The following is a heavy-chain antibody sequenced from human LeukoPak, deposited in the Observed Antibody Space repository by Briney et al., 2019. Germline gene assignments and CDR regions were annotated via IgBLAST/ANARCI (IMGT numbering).Heavy chain of an antibody. V-gene: IGHV4-31*03. CDR3: ASRAPNDRRTFDI. CDR1: GGSISSVRYY. Sequence: SETLSLTCTVSGGSISSVRYYWRWIRQDPGKGLVRIGYIYYSRRPYYNPSLKSRVTISVDTSKNQFSLKLSSVTAADTAVYYCASRAPNDRRTFDIWGQRTMVTVSS. CDR2: IYYSRRP. J-gene: IGHJ3*02. D-gene: IGHD3-16*01.